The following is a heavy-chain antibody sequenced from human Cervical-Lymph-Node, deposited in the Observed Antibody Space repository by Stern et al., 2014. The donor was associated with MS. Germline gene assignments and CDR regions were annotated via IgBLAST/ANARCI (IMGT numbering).Heavy chain of an antibody. Sequence: QVQLVESGGGLVKPGGSLRLSCAASGFTFSDYYMSWIRQAPGKGLEWVSYISRSGSTLYYADSVKGRFTISRDNAKNSLFLQMNSLRAEDTAVYYCARDRIAVAGTSRWFDPWGQGTLVTVSS. CDR1: GFTFSDYY. V-gene: IGHV3-11*01. D-gene: IGHD6-19*01. CDR3: ARDRIAVAGTSRWFDP. CDR2: ISRSGSTL. J-gene: IGHJ5*02.